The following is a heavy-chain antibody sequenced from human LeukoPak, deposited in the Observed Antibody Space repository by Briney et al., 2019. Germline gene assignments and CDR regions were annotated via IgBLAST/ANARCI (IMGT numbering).Heavy chain of an antibody. CDR3: ARRVGATSRAFDY. V-gene: IGHV3-66*02. CDR1: GFIVSSNY. D-gene: IGHD1-26*01. J-gene: IGHJ4*02. Sequence: GGSLRLSCAASGFIVSSNYISWLRQAPGKGLEWVSVIYSGGSTYYADSVKGRFTISRDNSKNTLYLQMNSLRAEDTAVYYCARRVGATSRAFDYWGQGTLVTVSS. CDR2: IYSGGST.